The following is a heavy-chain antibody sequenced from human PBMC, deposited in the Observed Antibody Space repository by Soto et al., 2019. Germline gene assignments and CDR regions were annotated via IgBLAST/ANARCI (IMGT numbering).Heavy chain of an antibody. CDR1: GGSIRRSDSY. D-gene: IGHD3-10*01. CDR3: ARGGTMLNYYYYGMDV. V-gene: IGHV4-61*08. CDR2: ISDSGRT. J-gene: IGHJ6*02. Sequence: LEILSLTCSVSGGSIRRSDSYWTWVRQGPGKGLEWIAYISDSGRTDYNPSLKSRVTISVDTSKNQFSLKLSSVTAADTAVYYCARGGTMLNYYYYGMDVWGQGTTVTVSS.